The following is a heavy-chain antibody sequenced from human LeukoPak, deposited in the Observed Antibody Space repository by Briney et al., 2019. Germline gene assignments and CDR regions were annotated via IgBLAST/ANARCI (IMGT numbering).Heavy chain of an antibody. CDR1: GYTFTSYY. Sequence: ASVKVSCKASGYTFTSYYMHWVRQAPGQGLEWMGIINPSGGSTSYAQKFRGRVTMTRDTSTSTVYMELSSLRSEDTAVYYCARVVPPYNWFDPWGQGTLVTVSS. V-gene: IGHV1-46*01. D-gene: IGHD4/OR15-4a*01. CDR3: ARVVPPYNWFDP. J-gene: IGHJ5*02. CDR2: INPSGGST.